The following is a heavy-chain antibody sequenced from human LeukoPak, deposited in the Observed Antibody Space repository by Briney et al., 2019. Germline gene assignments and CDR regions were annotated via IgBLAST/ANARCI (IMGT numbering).Heavy chain of an antibody. V-gene: IGHV3-33*01. CDR1: GFTSSSYG. CDR3: ARRSSRDGYINIDY. CDR2: IWYDGSNK. J-gene: IGHJ4*02. D-gene: IGHD5-24*01. Sequence: PGRSLRLSCAASGFTSSSYGMHWVRQAPGKGLEWVAVIWYDGSNKYYADSVKGRFTISRDNSKNTLYLQMNSLRAEDTAVYYCARRSSRDGYINIDYWGQGTLVTVSS.